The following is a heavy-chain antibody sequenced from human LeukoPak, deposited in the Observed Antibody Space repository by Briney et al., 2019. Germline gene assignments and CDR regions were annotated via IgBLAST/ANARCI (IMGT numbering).Heavy chain of an antibody. Sequence: GGSLRLSCAASGFTISRYGMHWVRQAPGKGLEWVAFILYDGSIKHYTDSVKGRFTISRDNFKNTLYLQMNSLTVEDTAVYYCVKDPWDQLGDAFDIWGQGTMVTVSS. J-gene: IGHJ3*02. CDR1: GFTISRYG. CDR2: ILYDGSIK. D-gene: IGHD2-2*01. CDR3: VKDPWDQLGDAFDI. V-gene: IGHV3-30*02.